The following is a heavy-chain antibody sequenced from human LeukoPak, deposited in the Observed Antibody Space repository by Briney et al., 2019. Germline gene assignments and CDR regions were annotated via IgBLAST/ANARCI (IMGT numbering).Heavy chain of an antibody. CDR3: ARDFGYYLDY. CDR1: GGSISTYY. CDR2: MYTIGTT. D-gene: IGHD3-10*01. Sequence: PSETLSLTCTVPGGSISTYYWSWIRQPAGKGLEWIGRMYTIGTTNYNPSLKSRVTMSVDTSKNQFSLKLISVTAADTAVYYCARDFGYYLDYWGQGTLVTISS. J-gene: IGHJ4*02. V-gene: IGHV4-4*07.